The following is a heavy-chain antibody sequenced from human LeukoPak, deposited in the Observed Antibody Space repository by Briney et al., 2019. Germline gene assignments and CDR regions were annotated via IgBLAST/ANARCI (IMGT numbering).Heavy chain of an antibody. CDR1: GGSFSGYY. CDR2: INHSGST. D-gene: IGHD2-2*01. V-gene: IGHV4-34*01. CDR3: AREATYCSGTSCYGGIDY. Sequence: SETLSLTCAVYGGSFSGYYWSWIRQPPGKGLEWIGEINHSGSTNYNPSLKSRVTISVDTSKNQFSLKLSSVTAADTAVYYCAREATYCSGTSCYGGIDYWGQGTLVTVSS. J-gene: IGHJ4*02.